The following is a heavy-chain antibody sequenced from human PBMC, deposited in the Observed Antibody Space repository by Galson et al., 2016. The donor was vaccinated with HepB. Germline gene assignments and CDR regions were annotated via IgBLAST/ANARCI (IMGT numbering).Heavy chain of an antibody. Sequence: SVKVSCKASGYTFTNYAMHWVRQAPGQRLEWMGWINAGNGNTKYSQKFQGRVTISRDTSASTAYMELSSLRSEDTAVYYCARVIAVGRSLDYWGQGTLVTVSS. CDR2: INAGNGNT. V-gene: IGHV1-3*01. CDR1: GYTFTNYA. CDR3: ARVIAVGRSLDY. J-gene: IGHJ4*02. D-gene: IGHD6-19*01.